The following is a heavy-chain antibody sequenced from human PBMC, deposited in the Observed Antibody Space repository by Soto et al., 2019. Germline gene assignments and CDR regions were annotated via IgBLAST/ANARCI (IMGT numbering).Heavy chain of an antibody. V-gene: IGHV4-4*07. Sequence: QVHLQESGPGLVKPSETLSLTCSVFGDSIRRYYWSWIRQPAGKGLEFIGRIYNSGIINYNPSLESRVTMSVDPSKNQISLQLSSATAADTAMYYCARGPYCGEECYFAYWGQGTLVTVSP. CDR3: ARGPYCGEECYFAY. CDR2: IYNSGII. CDR1: GDSIRRYY. D-gene: IGHD3-10*01. J-gene: IGHJ4*02.